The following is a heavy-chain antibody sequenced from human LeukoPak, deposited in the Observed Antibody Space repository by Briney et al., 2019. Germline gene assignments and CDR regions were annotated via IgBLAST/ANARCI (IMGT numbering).Heavy chain of an antibody. CDR3: ARPIRQTNWFDP. CDR1: GGSISSSSYY. V-gene: IGHV4-39*01. CDR2: IYYSGST. J-gene: IGHJ5*02. Sequence: SETLSLTCTVSGGSISSSSYYWGWIRQPPGKGLEWIGSIYYSGSTYYNPSLKSRVTISVDTSKNQFSLKLSSVTAADTAVHYCARPIRQTNWFDPWGQGTLVTVSS.